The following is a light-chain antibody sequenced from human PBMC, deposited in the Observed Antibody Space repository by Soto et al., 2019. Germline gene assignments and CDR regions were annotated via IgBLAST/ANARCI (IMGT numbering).Light chain of an antibody. CDR1: SSDVGNYNL. V-gene: IGLV2-23*01. CDR3: CSYAGSSTYV. J-gene: IGLJ1*01. CDR2: EGS. Sequence: QPVLTQPASVSGSPGQSITISCTGTSSDVGNYNLVSWYQQHPGKAPKLMIYEGSKRPSGVSNRFSGSKSGNTASLTISILQAEDEADYYCCSYAGSSTYVFGTGTKVTVL.